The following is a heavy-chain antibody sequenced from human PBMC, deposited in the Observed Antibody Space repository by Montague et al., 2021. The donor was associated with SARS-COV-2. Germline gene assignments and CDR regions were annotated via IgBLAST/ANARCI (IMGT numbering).Heavy chain of an antibody. D-gene: IGHD3-3*01. J-gene: IGHJ5*02. CDR3: ARVSRITIFGVVGWFDP. CDR2: IYYSGST. Sequence: SETLSLTCAVFDGSFSNFYWSWIRQPPGKGLEWIGYIYYSGSTNYNPSLKSRVTISVDTSKNQFSLKLSSVTAADTAVYYCARVSRITIFGVVGWFDPWGQGTLVTVSS. CDR1: DGSFSNFY. V-gene: IGHV4-59*01.